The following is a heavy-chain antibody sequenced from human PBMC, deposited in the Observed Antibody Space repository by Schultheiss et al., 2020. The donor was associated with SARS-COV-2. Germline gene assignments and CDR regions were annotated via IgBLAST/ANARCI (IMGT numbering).Heavy chain of an antibody. D-gene: IGHD5-24*01. CDR1: GFTFGDYA. J-gene: IGHJ4*02. CDR2: IRSKAYGGTT. V-gene: IGHV3-49*04. CDR3: TRDLSVATIVGQFDY. Sequence: GESLKISCTASGFTFGDYAMSWVRQAPGKGLEWVGFIRSKAYGGTTEYAASVKGRFTISRDDSKSIAYLQMNSLKTEDTAVYYCTRDLSVATIVGQFDYWGQGTLVTVSS.